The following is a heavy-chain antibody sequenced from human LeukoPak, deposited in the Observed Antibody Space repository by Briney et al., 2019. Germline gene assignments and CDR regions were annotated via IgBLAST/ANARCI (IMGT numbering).Heavy chain of an antibody. CDR2: IVVGSGNT. CDR3: AAQRDVDAYYYGMDV. V-gene: IGHV1-58*02. J-gene: IGHJ6*02. CDR1: GFTFTSSA. Sequence: SVKVSCKASGFTFTSSAMQWVRQARGQRLEWIGWIVVGSGNTNYAQKFQERVTITRDMSTSTAYMELSSLRSEDTAVYYCAAQRDVDAYYYGMDVWGQGTTVTVSS. D-gene: IGHD5-12*01.